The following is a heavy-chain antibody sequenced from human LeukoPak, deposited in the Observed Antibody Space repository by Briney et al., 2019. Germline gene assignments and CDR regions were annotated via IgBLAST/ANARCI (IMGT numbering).Heavy chain of an antibody. Sequence: SVKVSCKASGGTFSSYAISWVRQAPGQGLEWMGGIIPIFGTANYAQKFQGRVTITADESTSTAYVELSSLRSEDTAVYYCASTSGYDFWDMGYWGQGTLVTVSS. CDR3: ASTSGYDFWDMGY. J-gene: IGHJ4*02. CDR2: IIPIFGTA. V-gene: IGHV1-69*13. CDR1: GGTFSSYA. D-gene: IGHD5-12*01.